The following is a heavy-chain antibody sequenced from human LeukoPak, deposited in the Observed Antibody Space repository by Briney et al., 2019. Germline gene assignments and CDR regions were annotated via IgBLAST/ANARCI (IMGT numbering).Heavy chain of an antibody. CDR1: GGTFSSYA. CDR3: ARGLGDYYYGSGSYYDY. V-gene: IGHV1-69*04. J-gene: IGHJ4*02. Sequence: SVKVSCKASGGTFSSYAISWVRQAPGQGLEWMGRIIPILGIANYAQKFQGRVTITADKSTSTAYMELSSLRSEDTAVYYCARGLGDYYYGSGSYYDYWGQGTLVTVSS. CDR2: IIPILGIA. D-gene: IGHD3-10*01.